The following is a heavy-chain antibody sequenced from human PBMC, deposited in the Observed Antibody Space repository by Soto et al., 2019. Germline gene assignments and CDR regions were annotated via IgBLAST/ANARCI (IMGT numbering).Heavy chain of an antibody. CDR3: ARLRSGIAAAGTQHYYYSGMDV. CDR2: INHSGST. Sequence: AETLSLTCAVSGGSFSGYYWSWIRQPPGKGLEWIGEINHSGSTNYNPSLKSRVTISVDTSKNQFSLKLSSVTAADTAVYYCARLRSGIAAAGTQHYYYSGMDVWCQGTTVTVSS. CDR1: GGSFSGYY. V-gene: IGHV4-34*01. D-gene: IGHD6-13*01. J-gene: IGHJ6*02.